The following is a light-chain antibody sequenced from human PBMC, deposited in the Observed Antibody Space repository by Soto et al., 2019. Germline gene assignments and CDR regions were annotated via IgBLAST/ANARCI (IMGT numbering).Light chain of an antibody. CDR2: DAS. V-gene: IGKV1-5*01. Sequence: DIQMTQSPSTLSASVGDRVTITCRASQSISNWLAWYQQKPGKAPKLLIYDASNLEREVPSRFSGSGSGTEFTLTISSLQPDDFAIYYCQQYNSYSRMFGQGTKVEIK. CDR3: QQYNSYSRM. J-gene: IGKJ1*01. CDR1: QSISNW.